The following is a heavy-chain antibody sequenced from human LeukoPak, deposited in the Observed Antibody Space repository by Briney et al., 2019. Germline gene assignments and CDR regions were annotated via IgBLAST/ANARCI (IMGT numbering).Heavy chain of an antibody. CDR1: GGSLSSGTYY. Sequence: PSETLSLTCTVSGGSLSSGTYYWNWLRQPAGKGLEWIGRIHTSGSTNYNPSLKSRVTMSVDTSKNQFSLKLSSVTAADTAVYYCARRLWPEYSGSYYHWGQGTLVTVSS. CDR2: IHTSGST. CDR3: ARRLWPEYSGSYYH. V-gene: IGHV4-61*02. D-gene: IGHD1-26*01. J-gene: IGHJ5*02.